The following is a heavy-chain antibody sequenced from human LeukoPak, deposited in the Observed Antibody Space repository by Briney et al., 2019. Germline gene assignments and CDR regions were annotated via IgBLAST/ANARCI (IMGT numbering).Heavy chain of an antibody. Sequence: SVKVSCKASGGTFSSYAISWVRQAPGQGLEWMGGIIPIFGTANYAQKFQGRVTITADKSTSTAYMELSSLRSEDTAVYYCARDRYYDFWSGSYYYYYMDVWGKGTTVTVSS. J-gene: IGHJ6*03. CDR1: GGTFSSYA. CDR2: IIPIFGTA. V-gene: IGHV1-69*06. CDR3: ARDRYYDFWSGSYYYYYMDV. D-gene: IGHD3-3*01.